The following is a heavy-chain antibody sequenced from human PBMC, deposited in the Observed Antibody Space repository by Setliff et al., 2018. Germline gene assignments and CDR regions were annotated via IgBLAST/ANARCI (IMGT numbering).Heavy chain of an antibody. CDR2: ISSTSYTI. J-gene: IGHJ4*02. CDR1: GFTFSDYY. CDR3: ARDWEQRGYYFDY. Sequence: GGSLRLSCAASGFTFSDYYMSWIRQAPGKGLEWVSSISSTSYTIYYADSVKGRFTISRDNAKNSLYLQMNSLRAEDTAVYYCARDWEQRGYYFDYWGQGTLVTVSS. D-gene: IGHD1-26*01. V-gene: IGHV3-11*04.